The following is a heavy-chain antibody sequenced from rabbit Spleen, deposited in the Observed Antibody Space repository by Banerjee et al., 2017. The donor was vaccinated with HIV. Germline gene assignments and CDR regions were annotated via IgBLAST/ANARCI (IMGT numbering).Heavy chain of an antibody. Sequence: QSLEESGGDLVKPGASLTLTCTASEFDFSGNYYICWFRQAPGKGPEWIACIYAGSSGSTYYASWAKGRFTISKTSSTTVTLQMTSLTAADTATYFCARDLDDVIGWNFGWWGPGTLVTVS. V-gene: IGHV1S40*01. CDR2: IYAGSSGST. J-gene: IGHJ4*01. D-gene: IGHD4-1*01. CDR3: ARDLDDVIGWNFGW. CDR1: EFDFSGNYY.